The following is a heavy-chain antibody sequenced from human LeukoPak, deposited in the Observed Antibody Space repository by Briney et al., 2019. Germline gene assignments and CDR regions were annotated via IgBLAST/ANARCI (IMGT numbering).Heavy chain of an antibody. CDR3: ARDSGGGNSYFDF. Sequence: GGSLRLSCAASGFTFSSYAMSWVRQAPGKGLEWVSGISGTGGNTYYADSVKGRFTISRDNSKNTLYLQMNSLRAEDTAVYFCARDSGGGNSYFDFWGRGTLVTVSS. CDR1: GFTFSSYA. D-gene: IGHD6-25*01. CDR2: ISGTGGNT. J-gene: IGHJ4*02. V-gene: IGHV3-23*01.